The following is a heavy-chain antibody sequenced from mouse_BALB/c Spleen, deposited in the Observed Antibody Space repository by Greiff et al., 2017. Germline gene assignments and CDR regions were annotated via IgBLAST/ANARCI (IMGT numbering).Heavy chain of an antibody. V-gene: IGHV5-9-3*01. CDR3: ARQWDGYYWYFDV. Sequence: VQLKESGGGLVKPGGSLKLSCAASGFTFSSYAMSWVRQTPEKRLEWVATISSGGSYTYYPDSVKGRFTISRDNAKNTLYLQMSSLRSEDTAMYYCARQWDGYYWYFDVWGAGTTVTVSS. D-gene: IGHD2-3*01. CDR1: GFTFSSYA. CDR2: ISSGGSYT. J-gene: IGHJ1*01.